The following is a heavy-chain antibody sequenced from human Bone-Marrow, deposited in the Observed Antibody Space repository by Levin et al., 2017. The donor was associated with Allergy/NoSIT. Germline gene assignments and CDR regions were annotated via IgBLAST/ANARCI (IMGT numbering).Heavy chain of an antibody. CDR1: GFTFSSYD. J-gene: IGHJ3*02. CDR3: ARDLGGGGGGAFDI. D-gene: IGHD3-16*01. CDR2: IGTAGDT. Sequence: RASVKVSCAASGFTFSSYDMHWVRQATGKGLEWVSAIGTAGDTYYPGSVKGRFTISRENAKNSLYLQMNSLRAGDTAVYYCARDLGGGGGGAFDIWGQGTMVTVSS. V-gene: IGHV3-13*01.